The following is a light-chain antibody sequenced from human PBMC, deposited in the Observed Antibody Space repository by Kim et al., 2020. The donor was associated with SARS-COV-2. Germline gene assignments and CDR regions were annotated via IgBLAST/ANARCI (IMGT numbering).Light chain of an antibody. CDR1: NIGSKN. V-gene: IGLV3-9*01. CDR2: RDS. J-gene: IGLJ1*01. CDR3: QVWDSSTVV. Sequence: SVALGQTARITCGGDNIGSKNVHWYQQKPGQARVLVIYRDSNRPSGIPERFSGSNSGNTATLTISRAQAGDEADYYCQVWDSSTVVFGTGTKVTVL.